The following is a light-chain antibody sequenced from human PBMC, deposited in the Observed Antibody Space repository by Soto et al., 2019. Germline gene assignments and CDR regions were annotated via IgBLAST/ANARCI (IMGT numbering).Light chain of an antibody. J-gene: IGLJ2*01. Sequence: QSVLTQPASVSGSPGQSTTISGTGTSSDVGGYTYVAWNQQHPGRAPKLMIYDVSTRPSGVSDRFTASTSRNTASLTISGLQAEEEADYYCSSYTGRSTLVFGGGTQLTVL. V-gene: IGLV2-14*01. CDR2: DVS. CDR1: SSDVGGYTY. CDR3: SSYTGRSTLV.